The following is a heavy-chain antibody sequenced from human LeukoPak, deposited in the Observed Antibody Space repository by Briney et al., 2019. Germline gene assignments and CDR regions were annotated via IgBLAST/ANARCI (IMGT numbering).Heavy chain of an antibody. V-gene: IGHV4-34*01. D-gene: IGHD3-16*01. CDR3: AREGSFGGVIRFFDY. Sequence: KPSETPSLTCAVYGGSFSGYYWSWIRQPPGKGLEWIGSIYHSGSTYYNPSLKSRVTISVDTSKNQFSLKLSSVTAADTAVYYCAREGSFGGVIRFFDYWGQGTLVTVSS. CDR1: GGSFSGYY. CDR2: IYHSGST. J-gene: IGHJ4*02.